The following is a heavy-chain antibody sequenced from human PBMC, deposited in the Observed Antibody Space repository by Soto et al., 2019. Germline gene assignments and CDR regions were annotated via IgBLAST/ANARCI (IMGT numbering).Heavy chain of an antibody. D-gene: IGHD2-15*01. V-gene: IGHV3-74*01. J-gene: IGHJ4*02. CDR2: INGDGITT. CDR3: ARVTVCSGGKGDPIDY. CDR1: GPTFRDYW. Sequence: EVQLVESGGGLVKAGGSLRLSCACSASGPTFRDYWWLWVRQAPGKGLVWVAHINGDGITTRNADSVKGRFTISRDDAKNTLYLQMNSMSSEDTAIYYGARVTVCSGGKGDPIDYWGQGILVTVSS.